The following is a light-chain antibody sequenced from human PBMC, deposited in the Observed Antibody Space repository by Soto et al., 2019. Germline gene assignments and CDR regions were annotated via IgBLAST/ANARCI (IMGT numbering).Light chain of an antibody. CDR2: KAS. Sequence: DIQMTHSLSSLRASVGVRVIITRPASQSISSWLAWYQHKPGKAPKLLIYKASTLESGVPSRFSGSGSGTEFTLTISSLQPEDFGTYYCLQHNTYPLSFGGGTKVDI. J-gene: IGKJ4*01. V-gene: IGKV1-5*03. CDR3: LQHNTYPLS. CDR1: QSISSW.